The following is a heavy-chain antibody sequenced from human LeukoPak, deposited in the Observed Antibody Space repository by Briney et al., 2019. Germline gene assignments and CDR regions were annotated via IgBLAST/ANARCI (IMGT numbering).Heavy chain of an antibody. V-gene: IGHV3-23*01. CDR2: ISGSGGST. CDR1: GFTFSSYA. J-gene: IGHJ4*02. CDR3: AKAGGYDFWSGYFPLPFDH. Sequence: PGGSLRLSCAASGFTFSSYAMSWVRQAPGKGLEWVSAISGSGGSTYYADSVKGRFTISRDNSKNTLYLQMNSLRAEDTAVYYCAKAGGYDFWSGYFPLPFDHWGQGTLVTVSS. D-gene: IGHD3-3*01.